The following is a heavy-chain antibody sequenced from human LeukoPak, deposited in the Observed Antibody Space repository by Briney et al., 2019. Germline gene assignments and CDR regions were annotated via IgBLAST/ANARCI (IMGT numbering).Heavy chain of an antibody. Sequence: ASVNVSCKASGYTFTSYGISWVRQAPGQGLEWMGWISAYNGNTNYAQKLQGRVTMTTDTSTSTAYMELRSLRSDDTAVYYCARGGVLGIYGSGSYYIDYWGQGTLVTVSS. CDR3: ARGGVLGIYGSGSYYIDY. CDR1: GYTFTSYG. D-gene: IGHD3-10*01. V-gene: IGHV1-18*01. J-gene: IGHJ4*02. CDR2: ISAYNGNT.